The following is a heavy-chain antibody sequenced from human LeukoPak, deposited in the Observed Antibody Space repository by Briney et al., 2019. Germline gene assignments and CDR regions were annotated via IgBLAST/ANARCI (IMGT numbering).Heavy chain of an antibody. V-gene: IGHV1-18*01. CDR3: ARLYGVIRTYYYMDV. CDR2: ISAYNGNT. D-gene: IGHD3-9*01. Sequence: ASVKVSCKASGYTFTSYGISWVRQAPGQGLEWMGWISAYNGNTNYAQKLQGRVTMTTDTSTSTAYMELRSLRSDDTAVYYCARLYGVIRTYYYMDVWGKGTTVTVSS. CDR1: GYTFTSYG. J-gene: IGHJ6*03.